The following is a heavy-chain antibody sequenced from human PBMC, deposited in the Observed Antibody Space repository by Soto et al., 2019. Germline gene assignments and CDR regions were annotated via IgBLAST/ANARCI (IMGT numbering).Heavy chain of an antibody. V-gene: IGHV4-39*01. CDR2: IYYSGTT. CDR3: VRQKYYFNHMDV. CDR1: GGSINRSSNY. J-gene: IGHJ6*03. Sequence: SETLSLTCNVSGGSINRSSNYWGWIRQPPGRGLEWIGNIYYSGTTDYNPSLKSRVTMSVDTSKNLFSLKLSSVAAADAAVYYCVRQKYYFNHMDVWDKGTTVTVSS.